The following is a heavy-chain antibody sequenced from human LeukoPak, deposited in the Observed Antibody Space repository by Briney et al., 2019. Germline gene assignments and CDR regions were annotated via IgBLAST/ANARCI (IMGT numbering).Heavy chain of an antibody. CDR2: IYYSGGT. J-gene: IGHJ4*02. CDR1: GGSISSYY. V-gene: IGHV4-59*01. D-gene: IGHD1-14*01. Sequence: SETLSLTCTVSGGSISSYYWSWIRQPPGKGLEWIGYIYYSGGTNYNPSLKSRVTISVDTSKNQFSLKLSSVTAADTAVYYCATFGYNGVVPNYYFDYWGQGTLVTVSS. CDR3: ATFGYNGVVPNYYFDY.